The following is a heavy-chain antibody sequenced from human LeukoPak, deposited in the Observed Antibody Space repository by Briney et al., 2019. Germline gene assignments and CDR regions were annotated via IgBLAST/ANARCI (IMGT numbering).Heavy chain of an antibody. CDR2: ISAYNGNT. D-gene: IGHD3-10*01. CDR1: GYTFTSYG. J-gene: IGHJ1*01. Sequence: ASVKVSCKASGYTFTSYGISWVRQAPGQGLEWMGWISAYNGNTNYAQKLQGRVTMTTDTSTSTAYMELRSLRSDDTAVYYCARDQGRGGEGGYFQDWGQGTLVTVSS. CDR3: ARDQGRGGEGGYFQD. V-gene: IGHV1-18*01.